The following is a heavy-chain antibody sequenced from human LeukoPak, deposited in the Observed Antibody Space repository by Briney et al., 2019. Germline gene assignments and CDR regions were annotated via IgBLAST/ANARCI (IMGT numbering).Heavy chain of an antibody. V-gene: IGHV3-7*01. CDR2: IKEDGSEK. J-gene: IGHJ4*02. D-gene: IGHD5-18*01. Sequence: PGGSLKLSCAASGFTFSTYWMTWVRQAPGKGLEWVANIKEDGSEKYYVDSVKGRFTISRDNAKNSLYLQMNSLRAEDTAVYYCARSYLARSFDYWGQGTLVTVSS. CDR1: GFTFSTYW. CDR3: ARSYLARSFDY.